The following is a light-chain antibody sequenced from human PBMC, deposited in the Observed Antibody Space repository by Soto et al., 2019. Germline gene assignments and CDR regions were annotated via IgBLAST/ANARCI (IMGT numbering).Light chain of an antibody. CDR2: DNN. CDR3: QSYDNNLRGV. J-gene: IGLJ2*01. CDR1: SSNIGAGYD. V-gene: IGLV1-40*01. Sequence: QSVLTQPSSVSGAPGQRVTISCTGSSSNIGAGYDVHWYQQLPGTAPKLLIYDNNNRPSEVPDRFSGSKSGTSASLAITGLQAEDEADYYCQSYDNNLRGVFGGGTKLTVL.